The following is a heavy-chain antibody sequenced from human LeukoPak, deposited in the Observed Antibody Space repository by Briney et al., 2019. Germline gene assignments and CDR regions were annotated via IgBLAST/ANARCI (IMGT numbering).Heavy chain of an antibody. CDR3: ARNNGMDV. CDR2: VNRDGSET. V-gene: IGHV3-7*03. CDR1: GFALSSHW. J-gene: IGHJ6*02. Sequence: GGSLRLSCAASGFALSSHWMTWVRQVPGRGPEWVANVNRDGSETYYLDSVKGRFTISKDNAKNSLYPQMNSLRAEDAALYHCARNNGMDVWGQGTTVIVSS.